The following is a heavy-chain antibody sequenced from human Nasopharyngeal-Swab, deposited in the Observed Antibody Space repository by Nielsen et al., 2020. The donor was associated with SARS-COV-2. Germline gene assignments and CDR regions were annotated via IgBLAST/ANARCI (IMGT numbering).Heavy chain of an antibody. D-gene: IGHD6-19*01. J-gene: IGHJ4*02. CDR1: GFSLSTSGVG. Sequence: SGPTLVKPTQTLTLTCTFSGFSLSTSGVGVGWIRQPPGKALEWHALIYWDDDKRYSPSLKSRLTITKDTSKIQVVLTMTNMDPVDTATYYCAHRSVAVARPYFDYWGQGTLVTVSS. CDR2: IYWDDDK. CDR3: AHRSVAVARPYFDY. V-gene: IGHV2-5*02.